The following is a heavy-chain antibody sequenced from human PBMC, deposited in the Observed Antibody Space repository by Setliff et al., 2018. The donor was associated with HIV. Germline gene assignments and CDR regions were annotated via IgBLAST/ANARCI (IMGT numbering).Heavy chain of an antibody. CDR3: ARRYCSGGSCYSGAFDI. Sequence: KASGYTFTSHYIQWVRQAPGQGLGRMGIINPSDISTRFAQKFQGRVTMTRDTSTNTVYMELSSLRSEDTAVYYCARRYCSGGSCYSGAFDIWGQGTMVTVSS. CDR2: INPSDIST. D-gene: IGHD2-15*01. J-gene: IGHJ3*02. V-gene: IGHV1-46*01. CDR1: GYTFTSHY.